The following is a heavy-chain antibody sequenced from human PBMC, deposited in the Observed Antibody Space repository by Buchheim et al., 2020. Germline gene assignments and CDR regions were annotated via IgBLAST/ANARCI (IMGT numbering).Heavy chain of an antibody. Sequence: VQLLESGGGLVQPGGSLRLSCAASGFTFSSYAMSWVRQPPGKGLEWIGEIYHSGSTNYNPSLKSRVTISVDKSKNQFSLKLSSVTAADTAVYYCARVDYSSSWAVDYWGQGTL. J-gene: IGHJ4*02. CDR1: GFTFSSYAM. V-gene: IGHV4-4*02. CDR3: ARVDYSSSWAVDY. D-gene: IGHD6-13*01. CDR2: IYHSGST.